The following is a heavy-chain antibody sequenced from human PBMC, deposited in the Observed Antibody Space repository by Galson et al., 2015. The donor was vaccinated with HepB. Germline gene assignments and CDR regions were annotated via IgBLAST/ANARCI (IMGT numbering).Heavy chain of an antibody. Sequence: SLRLSCAAPGFSFNMYTMHWVRQAPGKGLEWVALITYDGSKKMYADSVKGRFTISRDNRKSTLYLQMDSLRVEDAAVYYCARKSRAIVGGSMDFDYWGRGTLVTVSS. J-gene: IGHJ4*02. CDR3: ARKSRAIVGGSMDFDY. CDR1: GFSFNMYT. CDR2: ITYDGSKK. D-gene: IGHD2-15*01. V-gene: IGHV3-30-3*01.